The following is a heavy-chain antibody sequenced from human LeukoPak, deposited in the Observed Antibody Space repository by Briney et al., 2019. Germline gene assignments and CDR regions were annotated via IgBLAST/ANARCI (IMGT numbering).Heavy chain of an antibody. D-gene: IGHD2-15*01. Sequence: PGGSLRLSCAASGFTFSSYEMNWVRQAPGKGLEWVSYISSSGSTIYYADSVKGRFTISRDNAKNSLYLQTNSLRAEDTAVYYCAREGPSSYCSGGSCYLDYWGQGTLVTVSS. CDR1: GFTFSSYE. CDR2: ISSSGSTI. J-gene: IGHJ4*02. CDR3: AREGPSSYCSGGSCYLDY. V-gene: IGHV3-48*03.